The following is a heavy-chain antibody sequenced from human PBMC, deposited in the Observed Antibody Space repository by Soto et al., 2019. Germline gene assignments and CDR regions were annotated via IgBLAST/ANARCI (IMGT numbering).Heavy chain of an antibody. Sequence: QVQLVESGGGVVQPGRSLSLSCTASGITFSLFAMHWVRQAPGKGLEWVAVVSTDGINKYYADSLKGRFTITRDNHKNTVYLQMNNLSTAATDVDYYVRDIWWELWGYDFDIWGQGTMVTVSS. D-gene: IGHD1-26*01. V-gene: IGHV3-30*04. J-gene: IGHJ3*02. CDR2: VSTDGINK. CDR3: VRDIWWELWGYDFDI. CDR1: GITFSLFA.